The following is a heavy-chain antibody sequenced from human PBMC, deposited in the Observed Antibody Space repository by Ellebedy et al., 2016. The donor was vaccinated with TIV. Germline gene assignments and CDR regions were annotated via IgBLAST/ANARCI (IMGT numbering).Heavy chain of an antibody. CDR3: ARDLALLWFGESDY. D-gene: IGHD3-10*01. V-gene: IGHV3-23*01. CDR2: ISGSGGST. Sequence: GESLKISCAASGFTFSSYAMSWVRQAPGKGLEWVSAISGSGGSTYYADSVKGRFTISRDNSKNTLYLQMNSLRAEDTAVYYCARDLALLWFGESDYWGQGTLVTVSS. CDR1: GFTFSSYA. J-gene: IGHJ4*02.